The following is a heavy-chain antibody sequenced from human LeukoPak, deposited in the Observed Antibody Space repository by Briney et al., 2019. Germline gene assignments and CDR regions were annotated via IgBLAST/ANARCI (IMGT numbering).Heavy chain of an antibody. D-gene: IGHD3-3*01. Sequence: GGSLRLSCAASGFTFSSYWMSWVRQAPGKGLEWVANIKQDGSEKYYVDSVKGRFTISRDNAKNSLYLQMNSLRAEDTAVYYCAREGTNYDFWSGYSYYDYMDVWGRGTAVTVSS. V-gene: IGHV3-7*01. CDR1: GFTFSSYW. CDR3: AREGTNYDFWSGYSYYDYMDV. CDR2: IKQDGSEK. J-gene: IGHJ6*03.